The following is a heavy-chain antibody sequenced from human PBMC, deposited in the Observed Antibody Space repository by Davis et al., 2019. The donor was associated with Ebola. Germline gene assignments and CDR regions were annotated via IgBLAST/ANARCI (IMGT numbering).Heavy chain of an antibody. CDR1: GGSFSGYY. CDR3: ARVGGFWSGYGMDV. V-gene: IGHV4-34*01. J-gene: IGHJ6*02. Sequence: GSLRLSCAVYGGSFSGYYWSWIRQPPGKGLEWIGEINHSGSTNYNPSLKSRVTISVDTSKNQFSLKLSSVTAADTAVYYCARVGGFWSGYGMDVWGQGTTVTVSS. CDR2: INHSGST. D-gene: IGHD3-3*01.